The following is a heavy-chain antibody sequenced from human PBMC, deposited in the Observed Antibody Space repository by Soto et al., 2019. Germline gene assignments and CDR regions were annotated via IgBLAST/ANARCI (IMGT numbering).Heavy chain of an antibody. CDR1: GFTLSNYV. CDR2: ITIRTGNV. V-gene: IGHV3-48*02. J-gene: IGHJ4*01. CDR3: VRDRDLYRDMFHADL. Sequence: GSLRLSCAASGFTLSNYVMNWVRQAPGKGLEWLAYITIRTGNVLYADSVRGRFTISADNAENSVILQMNSLRDEDSAVYFCVRDRDLYRDMFHADLWGQGTLVTVSS. D-gene: IGHD3-10*02.